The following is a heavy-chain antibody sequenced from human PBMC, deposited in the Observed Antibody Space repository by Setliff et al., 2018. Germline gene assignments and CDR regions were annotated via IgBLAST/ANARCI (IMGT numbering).Heavy chain of an antibody. D-gene: IGHD2-15*01. CDR3: ARSDGGSSGLDY. Sequence: PGGSLRLSCAASGFTFNTYLMNWVRQAPGKGLEWVSHIRDTGTTVHYADSVKGRFTISRDNAKNSLYLQMNSLRAEDTAVYHCARSDGGSSGLDYWGQGTLVTVSS. V-gene: IGHV3-48*01. J-gene: IGHJ4*02. CDR1: GFTFNTYL. CDR2: IRDTGTTV.